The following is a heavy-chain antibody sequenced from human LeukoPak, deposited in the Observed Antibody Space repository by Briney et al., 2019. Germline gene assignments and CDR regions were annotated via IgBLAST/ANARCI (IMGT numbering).Heavy chain of an antibody. J-gene: IGHJ4*02. Sequence: SETLSLTCAVYVGSFSGYFWSLMCPPLGRGGEWVWEFNHSGGTNYNPSLESRVTISVAKSKNQLYPKRSSMTAADQAVYYCARDKRVQGARYCDYWGQGKLVTVSS. CDR3: ARDKRVQGARYCDY. CDR1: VGSFSGYF. V-gene: IGHV4-34*01. CDR2: FNHSGGT. D-gene: IGHD1-1*01.